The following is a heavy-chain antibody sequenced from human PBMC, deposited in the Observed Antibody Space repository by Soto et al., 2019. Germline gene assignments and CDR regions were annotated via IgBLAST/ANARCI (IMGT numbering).Heavy chain of an antibody. CDR1: GFTFSSYS. Sequence: GGSLRLSCAASGFTFSSYSMNWVRQAPGKGLEWVSAISGSGGSTYYADSVKGRFTISRDNSKNTLYLQMNSLRAEDTAVYYCAKDYYDFWSGYYMTGNVWGQGTTVTVSS. D-gene: IGHD3-3*01. J-gene: IGHJ6*02. CDR2: ISGSGGST. CDR3: AKDYYDFWSGYYMTGNV. V-gene: IGHV3-23*01.